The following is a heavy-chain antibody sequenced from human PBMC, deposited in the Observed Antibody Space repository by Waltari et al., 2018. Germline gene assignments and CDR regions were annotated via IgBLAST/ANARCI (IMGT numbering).Heavy chain of an antibody. CDR1: GGTFSSYA. V-gene: IGHV1-69*01. CDR3: ARAERITIFGVVITDAFDI. Sequence: QVQLVQSGAEVKKPGSSVKVSCKASGGTFSSYAISWVRQAPGQGLEWMGGIIPIFGTANYEQKFQGRVTITADESTSTAYMELSSLRSEDTAVYYCARAERITIFGVVITDAFDIWGQGTMVTVSS. D-gene: IGHD3-3*01. J-gene: IGHJ3*02. CDR2: IIPIFGTA.